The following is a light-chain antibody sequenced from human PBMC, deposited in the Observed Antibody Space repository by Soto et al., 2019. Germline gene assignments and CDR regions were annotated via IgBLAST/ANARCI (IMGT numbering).Light chain of an antibody. CDR3: QHYNNWPRT. Sequence: EIVMTQSPATLSVSPGERATLSCRASQSVSSNLAWYQQKPGQAPRLLIYGASTRATGIPARFSGSGSGTEFTLTISGLQSEDCAVSYCQHYNNWPRTFGQGTKVEIK. J-gene: IGKJ1*01. V-gene: IGKV3-15*01. CDR1: QSVSSN. CDR2: GAS.